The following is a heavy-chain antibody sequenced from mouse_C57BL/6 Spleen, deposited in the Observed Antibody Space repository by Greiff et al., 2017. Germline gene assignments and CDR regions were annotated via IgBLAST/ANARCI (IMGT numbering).Heavy chain of an antibody. CDR3: ARSPDYSNYDGFAY. J-gene: IGHJ3*01. CDR1: GYAFSSYW. D-gene: IGHD2-5*01. CDR2: IYPGDGDT. Sequence: QVQLQQSGAELVKPGASVKISCKASGYAFSSYWMYWVKQRPGKGLEWIGQIYPGDGDTNYNGKFKGKATLTADKSSSTAYMQLSSLTSEDSAVYFCARSPDYSNYDGFAYWGQGTLVTVSA. V-gene: IGHV1-80*01.